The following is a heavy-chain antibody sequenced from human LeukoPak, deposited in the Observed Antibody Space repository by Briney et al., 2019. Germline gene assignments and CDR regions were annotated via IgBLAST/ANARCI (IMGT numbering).Heavy chain of an antibody. J-gene: IGHJ4*02. CDR2: ISNSGVST. Sequence: GGSLRLSCAASGFTFSSYAMSWVRQAPGKGLEWVSAISNSGVSTYYADSVKGRFTISRDNSKSTLYLQMNSLRAEDTAVYYCAKESEIQLWLMGYWGQGTPVTVSS. D-gene: IGHD5-18*01. CDR1: GFTFSSYA. CDR3: AKESEIQLWLMGY. V-gene: IGHV3-23*01.